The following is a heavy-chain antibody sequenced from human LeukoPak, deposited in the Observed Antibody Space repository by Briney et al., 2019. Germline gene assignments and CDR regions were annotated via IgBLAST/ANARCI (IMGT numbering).Heavy chain of an antibody. D-gene: IGHD1-26*01. J-gene: IGHJ5*02. CDR3: SKDSGTYNWLDP. CDR2: IDRRVKGYAT. V-gene: IGHV3-73*01. CDR1: GFIFGDSA. Sequence: PGGSLRLSCAGSGFIFGDSAIHWVRQDSGKGLEWVGLIDRRVKGYATAFAASVKGRFTISRADSQNTAFLHMDTLKTEDTALYYCSKDSGTYNWLDPWGQGTLVTVSS.